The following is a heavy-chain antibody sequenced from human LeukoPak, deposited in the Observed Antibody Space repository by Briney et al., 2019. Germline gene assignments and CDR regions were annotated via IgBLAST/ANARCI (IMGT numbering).Heavy chain of an antibody. D-gene: IGHD3-10*01. CDR2: INPNSGGT. V-gene: IGHV1-2*02. CDR3: ATPLRGFGELLLLTH. Sequence: EASVKVSCKASGYTFTGYYMHWVRQAPGQGLEWMGWINPNSGGTNYAQKFQGRVTMTRDTSISTAYMELSRLRSDDTAVYYCATPLRGFGELLLLTHWGQGTLVTVPS. CDR1: GYTFTGYY. J-gene: IGHJ4*02.